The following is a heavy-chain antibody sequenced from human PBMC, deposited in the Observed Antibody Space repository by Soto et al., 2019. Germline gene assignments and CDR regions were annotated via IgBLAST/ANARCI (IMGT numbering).Heavy chain of an antibody. Sequence: SVKVSCKASGGTFYTYTFSWVRQAPGQGLEWMGSITPIYPTTNYAEKFQGRLTVTADGSTNTAYMELNSLTSEDTAVYYCATGSFTSTGGRIGYHYNAMDVWGQGTTVTVSS. CDR1: GGTFYTYT. J-gene: IGHJ6*02. D-gene: IGHD1-1*01. V-gene: IGHV1-69*13. CDR2: ITPIYPTT. CDR3: ATGSFTSTGGRIGYHYNAMDV.